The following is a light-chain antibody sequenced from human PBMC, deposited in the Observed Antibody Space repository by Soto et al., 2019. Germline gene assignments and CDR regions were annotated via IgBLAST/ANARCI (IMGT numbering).Light chain of an antibody. V-gene: IGKV1-6*01. CDR2: AAS. Sequence: QMTQSPSSLSASVGAKIIITCRASRDVGSDVSWYQQKPGQAPKLLIYAASNLYTGVPSWFSGSRSGTEFTLTISSLQPEDFASYYCLQDYGDSWTFGQGTKVDIK. CDR1: RDVGSD. CDR3: LQDYGDSWT. J-gene: IGKJ1*01.